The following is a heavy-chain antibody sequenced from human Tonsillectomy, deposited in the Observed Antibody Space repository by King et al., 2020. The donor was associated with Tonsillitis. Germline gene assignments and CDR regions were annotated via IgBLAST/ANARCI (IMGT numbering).Heavy chain of an antibody. D-gene: IGHD3-22*01. CDR3: ASSRMEYYYDSSGYSQASFDY. J-gene: IGHJ4*02. Sequence: QLQESGPGLVKPSETLSLTCTVSGGSVSSYFWSWIRQPPGKGLEWIGYIYYSGSTNYNPSLKSRVTISVDTSKNQFSLKPRSVTAADTAVYYCASSRMEYYYDSSGYSQASFDYWGQGTLVTVSS. V-gene: IGHV4-59*08. CDR1: GGSVSSYF. CDR2: IYYSGST.